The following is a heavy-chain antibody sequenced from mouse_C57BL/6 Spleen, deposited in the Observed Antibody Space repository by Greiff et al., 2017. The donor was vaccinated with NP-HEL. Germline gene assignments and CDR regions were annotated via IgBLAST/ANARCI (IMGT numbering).Heavy chain of an antibody. Sequence: VQLQQSGAELVMPGASVKLSCKASGYTFTSYWMHWVKQRPGQGLEWIGEIDPSDSYTNYNQKFKGKSTLTVDKSSSTAYMQLSSLTSEDSAVYYCARMRSNYYFDYWGQGTTLTVSS. V-gene: IGHV1-69*01. D-gene: IGHD2-5*01. J-gene: IGHJ2*01. CDR2: IDPSDSYT. CDR3: ARMRSNYYFDY. CDR1: GYTFTSYW.